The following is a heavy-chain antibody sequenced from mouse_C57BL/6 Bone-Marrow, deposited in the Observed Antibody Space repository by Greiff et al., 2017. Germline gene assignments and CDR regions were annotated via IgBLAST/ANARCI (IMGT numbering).Heavy chain of an antibody. Sequence: EVQVVESGGGLVQSGRSLRLSCATSGFTFSDFYMEWVRQAPGKGLEWIAACRNKANDYTTEYSASVKGRFIVSRDTSQSILYLQMNALRAEDTAIYYSARAYDYDGNWYFDVWGTGTTVTVSS. V-gene: IGHV7-1*01. CDR3: ARAYDYDGNWYFDV. J-gene: IGHJ1*03. D-gene: IGHD2-4*01. CDR1: GFTFSDFY. CDR2: CRNKANDYTT.